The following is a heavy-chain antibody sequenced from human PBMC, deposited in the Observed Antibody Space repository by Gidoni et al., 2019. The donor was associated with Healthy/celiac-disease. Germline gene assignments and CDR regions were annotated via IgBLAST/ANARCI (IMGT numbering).Heavy chain of an antibody. V-gene: IGHV3-11*05. CDR2: ISSSSSYT. CDR3: ARDHYYYGMDV. CDR1: GFTFSDYY. J-gene: IGHJ6*02. Sequence: QEQLVESGGGLDKPGGSLRLSCAASGFTFSDYYMSWIRQAPGKGLAWVSYISSSSSYTTYADSVKGRFTISRYNAKNSLYLQMNSLRAEDTAVYYCARDHYYYGMDVWGQGTTVTVSS.